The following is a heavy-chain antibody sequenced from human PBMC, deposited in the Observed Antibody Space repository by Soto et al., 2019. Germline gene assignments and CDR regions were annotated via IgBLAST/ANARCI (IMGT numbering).Heavy chain of an antibody. CDR2: IYYSGST. CDR1: GGSIRSYY. J-gene: IGHJ4*02. D-gene: IGHD2-2*01. Sequence: TSETLSLTCTVSGGSIRSYYWSWIRQPPGKGLEWIGYIYYSGSTNYNPSLKSRVTISLDTSKNHFSLKLSSVTAADTAVYYCARHVVPAANYFDYWGQGTLVTAPQ. CDR3: ARHVVPAANYFDY. V-gene: IGHV4-59*08.